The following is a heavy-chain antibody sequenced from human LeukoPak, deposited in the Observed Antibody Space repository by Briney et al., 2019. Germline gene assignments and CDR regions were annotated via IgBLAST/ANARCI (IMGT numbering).Heavy chain of an antibody. CDR2: IYHSGST. CDR1: GGSISSGGYS. CDR3: ARRVFASGRQDY. D-gene: IGHD3-10*01. Sequence: PSETLSLTCAVSGGSISSGGYSWSWIRQPPGKGLEWIGYIYHSGSTYYNPSLKSRVTISVDRSKNQFSLKLSSVTASDTAVYYCARRVFASGRQDYWGQGTLVTVSS. J-gene: IGHJ4*02. V-gene: IGHV4-30-2*01.